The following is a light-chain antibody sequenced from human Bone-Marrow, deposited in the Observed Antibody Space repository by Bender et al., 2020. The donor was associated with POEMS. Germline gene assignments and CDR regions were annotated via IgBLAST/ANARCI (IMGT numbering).Light chain of an antibody. CDR1: ASNVGGHKS. J-gene: IGLJ2*01. Sequence: QSALTQPRSVSGSPGQSVTISCTGGASNVGGHKSVSWYQQHPGKAPKLAVYDLNKRPPGAPDRFSGSKSGNTASLTISGLQDEDEADYFCCSYAGTLTEFGGGTKLTVL. V-gene: IGLV2-11*01. CDR3: CSYAGTLTE. CDR2: DLN.